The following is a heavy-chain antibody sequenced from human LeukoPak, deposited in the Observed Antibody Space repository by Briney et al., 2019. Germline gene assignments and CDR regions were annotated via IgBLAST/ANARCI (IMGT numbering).Heavy chain of an antibody. V-gene: IGHV4-61*01. D-gene: IGHD6-13*01. J-gene: IGHJ3*01. CDR2: VYYTGST. CDR1: GGSISSSSYY. CDR3: ARISSSNWYNERGAFDV. Sequence: SETLSLTCTVSGGSISSSSYYWSWVRQPPGKGLEWIGFVYYTGSTNYSPSLKSRVTISVDTSKNQFSLKLRSVTAADTAVYYCARISSSNWYNERGAFDVWGQGTMVTVSS.